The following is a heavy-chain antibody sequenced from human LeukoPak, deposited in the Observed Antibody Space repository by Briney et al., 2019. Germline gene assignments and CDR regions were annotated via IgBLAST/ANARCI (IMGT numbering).Heavy chain of an antibody. J-gene: IGHJ6*03. Sequence: GRSLRLSCAASGFTFSSYAMHWVRQAPGKGLEWVAVISYDGSNKYYADSVKGRFTISRDNSKNTLYLQMNSLRAEDTAVYYCAREGATGPERLYYYYMDVWGKGTTVTVSS. V-gene: IGHV3-30*04. CDR2: ISYDGSNK. D-gene: IGHD1-1*01. CDR1: GFTFSSYA. CDR3: AREGATGPERLYYYYMDV.